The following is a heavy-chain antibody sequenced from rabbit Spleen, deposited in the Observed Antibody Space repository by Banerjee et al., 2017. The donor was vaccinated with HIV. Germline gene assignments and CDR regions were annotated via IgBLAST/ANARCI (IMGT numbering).Heavy chain of an antibody. CDR2: IDSGSSGFT. CDR3: ARGGGL. V-gene: IGHV1S40*01. CDR1: GVSFSGSSY. Sequence: QSLEESGGGLVKPGASLTLTCIASGVSFSGSSYLCWVRQAPGKGLEWIACIDSGSSGFTYFASWVNGRFSISRENTQNTVSLQLNSLTAADTATYFCARGGGLWGPGTLVTVS. J-gene: IGHJ4*01.